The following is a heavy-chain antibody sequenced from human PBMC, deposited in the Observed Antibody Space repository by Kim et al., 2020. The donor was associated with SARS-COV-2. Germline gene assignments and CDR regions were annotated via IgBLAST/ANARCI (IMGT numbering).Heavy chain of an antibody. CDR2: IFPDDSGI. J-gene: IGHJ4*02. V-gene: IGHV5-51*01. Sequence: GESLKISCKASGYSFTSYWIGWVRQMPGKGLEWMGIIFPDDSGIRYSPSFLGQVTLSVDKSISTAYMQWSSLKASDSAVYYCARHGSIGARRNFFDIWGQGTVVTVSS. CDR1: GYSFTSYW. CDR3: ARHGSIGARRNFFDI. D-gene: IGHD6-6*01.